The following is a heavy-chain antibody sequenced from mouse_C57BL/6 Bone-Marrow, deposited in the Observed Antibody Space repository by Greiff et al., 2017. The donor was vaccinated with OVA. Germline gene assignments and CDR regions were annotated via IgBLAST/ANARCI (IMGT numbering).Heavy chain of an antibody. V-gene: IGHV1-82*01. D-gene: IGHD1-1*01. CDR3: AELYGSSSTWAMDY. CDR1: GYAFSSSW. CDR2: IYPGDGDT. Sequence: QVQLQQSGPELVKPGASVKISCKASGYAFSSSWMNWVKQRPGKGLEWIGRIYPGDGDTNYNGKFKGKATLTADKSSSTAYMQLSSLTSEDSAVYFCAELYGSSSTWAMDYWGQGTSVTVSS. J-gene: IGHJ4*01.